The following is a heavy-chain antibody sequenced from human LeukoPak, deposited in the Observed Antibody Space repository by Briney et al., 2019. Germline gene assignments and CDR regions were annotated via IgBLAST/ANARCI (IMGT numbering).Heavy chain of an antibody. CDR1: GFTFSSCA. J-gene: IGHJ4*02. V-gene: IGHV3-7*03. CDR2: IKQDGSEK. CDR3: ARDSSN. Sequence: GGSLRLSCAASGFTFSSCAMSWVRQAPGKGLEWVANIKQDGSEKYYVDSVKGRFTISRDNAKNSLYLQMNSLRAEDTAVYYCARDSSNWGQGTLVTVSS.